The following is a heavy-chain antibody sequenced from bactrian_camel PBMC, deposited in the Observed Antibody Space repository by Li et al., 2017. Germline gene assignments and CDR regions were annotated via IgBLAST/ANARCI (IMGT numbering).Heavy chain of an antibody. CDR1: GYTYRRYG. Sequence: QVQLVESGGGSVQTGGSLRLSCVDSGYTYRRYGCMGWFRQAPGKEREEVARITSVGSTNYADSVKGRFTISRDNAKNTLYLQLDSLKTDDTAMYYCARGGFNWAFGNCGQGTQVTVS. J-gene: IGHJ4*01. CDR3: ARGGFNWAFGN. CDR2: ITSVGST. D-gene: IGHD8*01. V-gene: IGHV3S53*01.